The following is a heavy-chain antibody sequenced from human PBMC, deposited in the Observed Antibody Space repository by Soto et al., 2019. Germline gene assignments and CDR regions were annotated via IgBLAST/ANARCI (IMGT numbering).Heavy chain of an antibody. D-gene: IGHD3-16*01. V-gene: IGHV3-66*01. CDR3: ARIMSGDYSDYFDY. Sequence: PGASLRLSCAASGFTVSNYYLNGFRQAPGKGLEWVSFIYTGGSAKYADSVKGRFTISRDNSKSTLYLQMNNLRAEDTAVYYCARIMSGDYSDYFDYWG. CDR1: GFTVSNYY. J-gene: IGHJ4*01. CDR2: IYTGGSA.